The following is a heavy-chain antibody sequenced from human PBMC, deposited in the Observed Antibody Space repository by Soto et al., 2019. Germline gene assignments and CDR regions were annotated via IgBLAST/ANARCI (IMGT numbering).Heavy chain of an antibody. CDR2: IIPVFGIE. CDR1: GGTFSSYG. CDR3: ARGLSYYDSSGYSDAFDI. D-gene: IGHD3-22*01. V-gene: IGHV1-69*01. J-gene: IGHJ3*02. Sequence: HVQLLQSGAEVKKPGSSVKVSCKASGGTFSSYGVSWVRQAPGQGLEWMGRIIPVFGIEHYAQKSQGRVTVTADESPSTAYMELSGLTSEDTAVYYCARGLSYYDSSGYSDAFDIWGQGTLVTVSS.